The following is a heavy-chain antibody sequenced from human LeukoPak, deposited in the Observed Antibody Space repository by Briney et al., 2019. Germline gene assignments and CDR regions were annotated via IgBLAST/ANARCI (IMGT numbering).Heavy chain of an antibody. CDR3: ARAGDIVVVPAATQFDY. Sequence: ASVQVSSKASGYTFTSYGISWVRQAPGQGLDWMGWISAYNGNTNYAQKLQGRVTMTTDTSTSTAYMELRSLRSDDTAVYYCARAGDIVVVPAATQFDYWGQGTLVTVSS. J-gene: IGHJ4*02. CDR2: ISAYNGNT. V-gene: IGHV1-18*04. CDR1: GYTFTSYG. D-gene: IGHD2-2*01.